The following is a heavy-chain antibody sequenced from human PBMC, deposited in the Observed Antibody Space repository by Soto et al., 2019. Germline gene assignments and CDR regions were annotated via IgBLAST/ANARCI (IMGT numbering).Heavy chain of an antibody. V-gene: IGHV1-69*02. CDR3: AKKIGAKPALDN. CDR2: IIATLDLT. Sequence: QVQLVQSGPELKKPGSSVRVSCRASGGTFNSYTITWVRQSPGQGLEWLGRIIATLDLTNSAQNFQGRVTITADKSTSTAYMKLPTLRLGATAVYSCAKKIGAKPALDNGGQGTLVPSLQ. J-gene: IGHJ3*02. CDR1: GGTFNSYT.